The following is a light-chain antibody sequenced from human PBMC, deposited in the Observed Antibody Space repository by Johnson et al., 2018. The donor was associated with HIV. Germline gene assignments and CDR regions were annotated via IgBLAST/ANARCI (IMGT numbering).Light chain of an antibody. V-gene: IGLV1-51*01. J-gene: IGLJ1*01. CDR1: SSNIGNNY. CDR3: GTWDSSLSVGV. Sequence: QSVLTQPPSVSAAPGQKVTISCSGSSSNIGNNYVSWYQQLPGRAPKLLIYDNNKRPSGIQDRFSGSKSGTSATLGITGLQTVDEADYYCGTWDSSLSVGVFGTVTTITV. CDR2: DNN.